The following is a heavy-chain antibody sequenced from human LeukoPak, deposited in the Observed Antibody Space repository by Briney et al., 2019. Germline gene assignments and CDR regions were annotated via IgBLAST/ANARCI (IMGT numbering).Heavy chain of an antibody. CDR2: IYYSGNT. V-gene: IGHV4-59*01. CDR1: GGSISGYY. CDR3: ARLPVVRGVTEYYFDY. J-gene: IGHJ4*02. D-gene: IGHD3-10*01. Sequence: SETLSLTCSVSGGSISGYYWSWIRQPPGKGLEWIGYIYYSGNTNYNPSLKSRGTISVDTSKNQFSLGLYSVTAADTAVYYCARLPVVRGVTEYYFDYWGQGTLVTVSS.